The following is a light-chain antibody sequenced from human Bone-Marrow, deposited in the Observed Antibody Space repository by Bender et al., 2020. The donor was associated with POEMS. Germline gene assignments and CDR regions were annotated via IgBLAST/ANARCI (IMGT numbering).Light chain of an antibody. V-gene: IGLV2-23*02. CDR2: DVS. CDR1: SSDIGTYKH. CDR3: YSYAGTSYV. Sequence: QSALIQPASVSASPGQSITISCTGTSSDIGTYKHVSWYQQHPGKAPKLLIDDVSYRPSGVSDRFSGSNSANTASLTISGLQAEDEADYYCYSYAGTSYVFGSGTTVTVL. J-gene: IGLJ1*01.